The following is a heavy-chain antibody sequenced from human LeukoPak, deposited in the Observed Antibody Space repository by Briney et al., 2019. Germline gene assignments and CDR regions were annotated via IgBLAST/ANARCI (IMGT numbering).Heavy chain of an antibody. CDR3: AKDLSRDQAVAGYFDY. Sequence: GGSLRLSCTASGFTFSTYAMSWVRQAPGKGLEWVSAISGSGGSTYYADSVKGRFTISRDNSKNTLYLQMNSLRAEDTAVYYCAKDLSRDQAVAGYFDYWGQGTLVTVSS. V-gene: IGHV3-23*01. D-gene: IGHD6-19*01. CDR2: ISGSGGST. J-gene: IGHJ4*02. CDR1: GFTFSTYA.